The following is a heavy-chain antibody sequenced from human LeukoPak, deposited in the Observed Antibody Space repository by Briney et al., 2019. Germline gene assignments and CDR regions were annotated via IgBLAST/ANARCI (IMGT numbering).Heavy chain of an antibody. D-gene: IGHD3-22*01. CDR3: ARDTPLYYDSSGYQEY. J-gene: IGHJ4*02. Sequence: SETLSLTCTVSGGSISSYYWSWIRQPAGEGLEWIGRIYTSGSTNYNPSLKSRVTMSVDTSKNQFSLKLSSVTAADTAVYYCARDTPLYYDSSGYQEYWGQGTLVTVSS. CDR1: GGSISSYY. V-gene: IGHV4-4*07. CDR2: IYTSGST.